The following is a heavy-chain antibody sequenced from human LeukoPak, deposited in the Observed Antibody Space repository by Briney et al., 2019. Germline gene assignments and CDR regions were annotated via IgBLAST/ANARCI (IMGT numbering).Heavy chain of an antibody. CDR1: GGSISSSSYY. CDR3: ARWGYSGYDAVDY. J-gene: IGHJ4*02. CDR2: MNHSGST. D-gene: IGHD5-12*01. V-gene: IGHV4-39*07. Sequence: PSETLSLTCTVSGGSISSSSYYWGWIRQPPGKGLEWIGEMNHSGSTNYNPSLKSRVTISVDTSKNQFSLKLSSVTAADTAVYYCARWGYSGYDAVDYWGQGTLVTVSS.